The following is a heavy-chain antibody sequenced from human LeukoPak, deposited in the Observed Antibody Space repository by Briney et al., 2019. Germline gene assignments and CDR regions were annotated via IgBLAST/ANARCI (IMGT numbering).Heavy chain of an antibody. V-gene: IGHV1-18*01. CDR3: AREKHYYDSSGPKYYFDY. D-gene: IGHD3-22*01. CDR2: ISTYNGNT. Sequence: ASVKVSCKASGYTFTNCGISWVRQAPGQGLEWMGWISTYNGNTNYAQKFQGRVTMTTDTSTSTAHMELRRLRSDDTAVYFCAREKHYYDSSGPKYYFDYWGQGTLVTVSS. J-gene: IGHJ4*02. CDR1: GYTFTNCG.